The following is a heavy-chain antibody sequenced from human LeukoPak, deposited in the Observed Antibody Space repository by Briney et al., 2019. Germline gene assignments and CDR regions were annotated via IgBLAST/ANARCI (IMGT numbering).Heavy chain of an antibody. CDR3: ARDPSYSSGWYEPFDY. Sequence: SVKVSCKASGGTFSSYAISRVRQAPGQGLEWMGGIIPIFGTANYAQKFQGRVTITADESTSTAYMELSSLRSEDTAVYYCARDPSYSSGWYEPFDYWGQGTLVTVSS. V-gene: IGHV1-69*13. D-gene: IGHD6-19*01. CDR1: GGTFSSYA. CDR2: IIPIFGTA. J-gene: IGHJ4*02.